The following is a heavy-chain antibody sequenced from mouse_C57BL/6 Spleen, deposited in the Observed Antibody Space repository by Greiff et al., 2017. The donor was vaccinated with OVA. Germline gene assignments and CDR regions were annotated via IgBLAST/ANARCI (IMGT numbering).Heavy chain of an antibody. J-gene: IGHJ4*01. V-gene: IGHV1-63*01. CDR2: IYPGGGYT. Sequence: VHLVESGAELVRPGTSVKMSCKASGYTFTNYWIGWAKQRPGHGLEWIGDIYPGGGYTTYNEKLKGKATLTADKSSSTAYMQFSSLTSEDSAIYYCARSGYDPRAMDYWGQGTSVTVSS. CDR3: ARSGYDPRAMDY. CDR1: GYTFTNYW. D-gene: IGHD2-10*02.